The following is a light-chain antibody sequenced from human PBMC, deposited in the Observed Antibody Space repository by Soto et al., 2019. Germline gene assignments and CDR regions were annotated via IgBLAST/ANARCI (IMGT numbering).Light chain of an antibody. V-gene: IGKV3-15*01. CDR3: QQYRSWPRT. Sequence: EIVLTQSPATLSVSPGERVTLSCRASQSVDINLAWYQQKPGQAPRLLIYGASTRATDMPGRFSGRGAGAEFTLTISSLQSEDFAVYYCQQYRSWPRTLGQGTKVDIK. CDR2: GAS. CDR1: QSVDIN. J-gene: IGKJ1*01.